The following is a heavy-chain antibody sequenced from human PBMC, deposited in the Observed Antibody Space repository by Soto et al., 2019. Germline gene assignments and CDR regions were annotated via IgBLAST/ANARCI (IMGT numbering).Heavy chain of an antibody. CDR3: AKDRIHITMVRGVISYGMDV. Sequence: GGSLRLSCAASGFTFDDYTMHWVRQAPRKGLEWVSLISWDGGSTYYADSVKGRFTISRDSSKNSLYLQMNSLRTEDTALYYCAKDRIHITMVRGVISYGMDVWGQGTTVTVSS. CDR2: ISWDGGST. D-gene: IGHD3-10*01. J-gene: IGHJ6*02. CDR1: GFTFDDYT. V-gene: IGHV3-43*01.